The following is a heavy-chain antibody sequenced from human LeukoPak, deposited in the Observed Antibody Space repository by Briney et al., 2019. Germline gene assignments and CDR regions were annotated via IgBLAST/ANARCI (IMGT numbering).Heavy chain of an antibody. V-gene: IGHV1-2*02. CDR1: GYTFTAYY. CDR3: ARGPTLGLDI. CDR2: INPNSGDT. J-gene: IGHJ3*02. Sequence: ASVKVPCRAFGYTFTAYYIHWVRQAPGQGLEWMGWINPNSGDTTLPQRFQGRVTMTRDTSIITAYMELSSLTSDDTGMYYCARGPTLGLDIWGQGTMVTVSS.